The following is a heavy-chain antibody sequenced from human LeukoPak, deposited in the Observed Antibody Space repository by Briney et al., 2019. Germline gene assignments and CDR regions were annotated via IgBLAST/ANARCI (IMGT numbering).Heavy chain of an antibody. CDR3: ARGGPPMIETRGDSWFDP. V-gene: IGHV4-4*07. D-gene: IGHD3-22*01. Sequence: SETLSLTCTVSGGSISSYYWSWIRQPAGKGLEWIGRIYTSESTNYNPSLKSRVTMSVDTSKNQFSLKLSSVTAADTAVYYCARGGPPMIETRGDSWFDPWGQGTLVTVSS. CDR2: IYTSEST. J-gene: IGHJ5*02. CDR1: GGSISSYY.